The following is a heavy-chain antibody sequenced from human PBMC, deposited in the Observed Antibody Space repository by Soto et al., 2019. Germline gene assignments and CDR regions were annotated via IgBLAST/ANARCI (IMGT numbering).Heavy chain of an antibody. D-gene: IGHD2-15*01. J-gene: IGHJ6*02. V-gene: IGHV4-59*01. CDR1: GGSISSYY. CDR3: ARDLVCSGGNCYLGYGMDV. CDR2: IYYSGST. Sequence: SETLSLTCTVSGGSISSYYWSWIRQPPGKGLEWIGYIYYSGSTNYNPSLKSRVTISVDTSKNQFSLKLSSVTAADTAVYYCARDLVCSGGNCYLGYGMDVWGQGTTVTVSS.